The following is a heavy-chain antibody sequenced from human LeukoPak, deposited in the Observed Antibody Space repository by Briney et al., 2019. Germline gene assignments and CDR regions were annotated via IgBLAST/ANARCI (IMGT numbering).Heavy chain of an antibody. CDR3: ARDLGRYSSGWYGDPLDY. D-gene: IGHD6-19*01. V-gene: IGHV1-18*01. Sequence: ASVKVSCKASGYTFTSYGISWVRQAPGQGLEWMGWISAYNDNTNYAQKLQGRATMTTDTSTSTAYMELRSLRSDDTAVHYCARDLGRYSSGWYGDPLDYWGQGTLVTVSS. CDR2: ISAYNDNT. J-gene: IGHJ4*02. CDR1: GYTFTSYG.